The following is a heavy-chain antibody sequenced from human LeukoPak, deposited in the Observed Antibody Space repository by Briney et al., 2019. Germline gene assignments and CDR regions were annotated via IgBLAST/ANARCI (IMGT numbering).Heavy chain of an antibody. CDR1: GYTFTSYG. V-gene: IGHV1-18*01. CDR2: ISAYNGNT. J-gene: IGHJ4*02. CDR3: AREGGGVAEYYYDSSGYCPY. Sequence: EASVKVSCKASGYTFTSYGISWVRQAPGQGLEWMGWISAYNGNTNYAQKLQGRVTMTTDTSTSTAYMELRSLRSDDTAVYYCAREGGGVAEYYYDSSGYCPYWGQGTLVTVSS. D-gene: IGHD3-22*01.